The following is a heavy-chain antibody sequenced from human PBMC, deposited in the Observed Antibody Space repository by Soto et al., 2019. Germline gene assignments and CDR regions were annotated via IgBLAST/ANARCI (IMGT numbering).Heavy chain of an antibody. D-gene: IGHD3-16*01. CDR1: GYTFTSYG. V-gene: IGHV1-18*01. CDR3: ARDWFGIDY. J-gene: IGHJ4*02. CDR2: INPYNGNT. Sequence: QVQLVQSGAEVKKPGASVKVSCKASGYTFTSYGISWVRQAPGQGLEWMGWINPYNGNTNYAQKLQGRVTTTTDTSTNTAYMELRSLRSADTAVYYCARDWFGIDYWGQGTLVTVSS.